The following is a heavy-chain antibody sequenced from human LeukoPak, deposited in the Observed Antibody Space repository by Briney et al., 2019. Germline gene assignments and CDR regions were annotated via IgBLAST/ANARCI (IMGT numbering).Heavy chain of an antibody. CDR1: GFTFSSYG. D-gene: IGHD3-10*01. J-gene: IGHJ3*02. V-gene: IGHV3-7*03. CDR3: ARAGTLWFGESLFDM. CDR2: INQDGSEK. Sequence: GGSLRLSCAASGFTFSSYGMHWVRQAPGKGLEWVANINQDGSEKYCVESVKGRFTISRDNAKNSVYLQMNSLRAEDTAVYYCARAGTLWFGESLFDMWGQGTKVIVSS.